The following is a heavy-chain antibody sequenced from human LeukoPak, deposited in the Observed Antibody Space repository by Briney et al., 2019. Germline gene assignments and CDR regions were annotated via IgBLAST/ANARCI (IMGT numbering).Heavy chain of an antibody. J-gene: IGHJ3*02. Sequence: GGSLRLSCAASGFTFSSYAMSWVRQAPGKGLEWVSAISGSGGSTYYADSVKGRFTISRDNSKNTLYLQMNSLRAEDTAVYYCAKDHLAITMIVVVITVDAFDIWGQGTMVTVSS. V-gene: IGHV3-23*01. CDR1: GFTFSSYA. D-gene: IGHD3-22*01. CDR3: AKDHLAITMIVVVITVDAFDI. CDR2: ISGSGGST.